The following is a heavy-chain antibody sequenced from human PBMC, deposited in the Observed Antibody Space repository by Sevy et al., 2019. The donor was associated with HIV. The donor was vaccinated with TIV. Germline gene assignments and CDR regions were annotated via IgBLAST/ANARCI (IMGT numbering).Heavy chain of an antibody. Sequence: GGSLRLSCAASGFAFSNYYAMHWVRQAPGKGLEWVALISYDGSVTYYAVSVKGGFTVSSDNFKNTLFLQMNSLTTEDTAVYYCARPRANYVDHYFFYAMDVWGQGTTVTVSS. V-gene: IGHV3-30-3*01. D-gene: IGHD4-17*01. CDR3: ARPRANYVDHYFFYAMDV. CDR2: ISYDGSVT. CDR1: GFAFSNYYA. J-gene: IGHJ6*02.